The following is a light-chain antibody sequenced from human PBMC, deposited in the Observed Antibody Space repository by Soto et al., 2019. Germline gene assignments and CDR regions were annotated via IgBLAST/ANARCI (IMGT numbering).Light chain of an antibody. CDR2: EAS. J-gene: IGKJ4*01. CDR3: QQYDNLPLT. CDR1: QDIKQY. V-gene: IGKV1-33*01. Sequence: IQMTQSPSSLSASVGDRVTITCQASQDIKQYLNWYQQKPGEAPKLLIYEASNLETRVPSRLNGGGSGTHFTLTISTLQPEDFSTYSCQQYDNLPLTFGGGTKV.